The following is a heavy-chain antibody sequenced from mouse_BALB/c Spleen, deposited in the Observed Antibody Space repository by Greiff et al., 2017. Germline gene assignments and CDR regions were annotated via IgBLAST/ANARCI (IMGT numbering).Heavy chain of an antibody. CDR1: GFNIKDTY. J-gene: IGHJ3*01. V-gene: IGHV14-3*02. CDR2: IDPANGNT. Sequence: EVQLQQSGAELVKPGASVKLSCTASGFNIKDTYMHWVKQRPEQGLEWIGRIDPANGNTKYDPKFQGKATITADTSSNTAYLQLSSLTSEDTAVYYCARWDDDGAWFAYWGQGTLVTVAA. D-gene: IGHD4-1*01. CDR3: ARWDDDGAWFAY.